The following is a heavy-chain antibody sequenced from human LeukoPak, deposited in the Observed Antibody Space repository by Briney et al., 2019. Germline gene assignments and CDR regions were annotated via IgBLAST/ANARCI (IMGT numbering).Heavy chain of an antibody. V-gene: IGHV3-21*01. J-gene: IGHJ4*02. CDR1: GFTFSSYT. Sequence: GGSLRLSCAASGFTFSSYTMNWVRQAPGKGLEWVSSISSRSSYIYYADSLKGRFTISRDDAKNSLYLQMSSLRAEDTAVYYCARGPTYYANYWGQGTLVTVSS. CDR3: ARGPTYYANY. CDR2: ISSRSSYI. D-gene: IGHD3-22*01.